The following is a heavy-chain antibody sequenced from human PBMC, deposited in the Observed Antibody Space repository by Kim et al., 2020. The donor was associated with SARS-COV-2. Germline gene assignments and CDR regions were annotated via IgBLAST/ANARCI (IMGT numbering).Heavy chain of an antibody. D-gene: IGHD7-27*01. V-gene: IGHV4-59*01. Sequence: GSTNYTPSLKSSITISVDTSKNQFSLKLSSVTAADTAVYYCARDLGDYDYWGQGTLVTVSS. J-gene: IGHJ4*02. CDR3: ARDLGDYDY. CDR2: GST.